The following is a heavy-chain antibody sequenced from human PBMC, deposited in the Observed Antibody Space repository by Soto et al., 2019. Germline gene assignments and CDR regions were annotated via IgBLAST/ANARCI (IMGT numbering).Heavy chain of an antibody. V-gene: IGHV3-7*01. J-gene: IGHJ6*02. CDR1: GFTFSTYW. CDR2: IKQDGSEK. CDR3: AKDRRYGGKDV. D-gene: IGHD3-9*01. Sequence: GGSLRLSCAASGFTFSTYWMSWVRQAPGKGLEWVANIKQDGSEKYYVDSVKGRFTISRDNAKNTLYLQMNSLRAEDTAVYYCAKDRRYGGKDVWGQGTTVTVSS.